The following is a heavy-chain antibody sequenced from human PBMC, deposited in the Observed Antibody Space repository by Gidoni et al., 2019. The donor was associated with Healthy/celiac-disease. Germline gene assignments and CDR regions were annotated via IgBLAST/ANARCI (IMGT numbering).Heavy chain of an antibody. CDR3: ARAYYDILTGYSDAFDI. CDR1: GFTFSSHY. Sequence: EVQLVESGGGLVQPGGSLSPSCAASGFTFSSHYMHWVRQATGKGLEWVSAIGTAGDTYYPGSVKGRFTISRENAKNSLYLQMNSLRAGDTAVYYCARAYYDILTGYSDAFDIWGQGTMVTVSS. D-gene: IGHD3-9*01. V-gene: IGHV3-13*01. CDR2: IGTAGDT. J-gene: IGHJ3*02.